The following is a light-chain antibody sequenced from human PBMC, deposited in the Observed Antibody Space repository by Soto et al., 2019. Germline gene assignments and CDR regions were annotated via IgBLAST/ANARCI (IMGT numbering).Light chain of an antibody. CDR3: MKATHWPPYT. V-gene: IGKV2-30*01. CDR1: QGLVYSDGNTY. CDR2: KVS. Sequence: EVVMTQSPRNLPVTLGQPASISCWSSQGLVYSDGNTYLNWFQQRPGHSPRRLLYKVSFRDSGAPDRFRGGGSGTVFTLTISRVEAEDVGIYYCMKATHWPPYTFGQGTKLEIK. J-gene: IGKJ2*01.